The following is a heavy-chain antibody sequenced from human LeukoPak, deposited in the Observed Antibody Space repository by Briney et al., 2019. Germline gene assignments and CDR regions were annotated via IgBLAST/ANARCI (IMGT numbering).Heavy chain of an antibody. CDR1: GGSISSGSYY. CDR2: TYTSGST. Sequence: SETLSLTCTVSGGSISSGSYYWSWIRQPAGKGLEWIGRTYTSGSTNYNPSLKSRVTMSVDTSKNQFSLKLSSLTAADTAVYYCARGVGDTYYDFWSGELGGKFYFDYWGQGTLVTVSS. D-gene: IGHD3-3*01. V-gene: IGHV4-61*02. CDR3: ARGVGDTYYDFWSGELGGKFYFDY. J-gene: IGHJ4*02.